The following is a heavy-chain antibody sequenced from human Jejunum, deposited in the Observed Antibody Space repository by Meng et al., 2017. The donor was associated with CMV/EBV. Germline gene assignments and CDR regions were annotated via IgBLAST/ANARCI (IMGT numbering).Heavy chain of an antibody. J-gene: IGHJ4*02. CDR1: RASFPVSY. Sequence: VCRASFPVSYWRSIRQPPATGLQLLGAISHPGSTHYNPSLTRRVLLSVGTSTNQISLKLRSVTAADAAVYYCARGMADRETTTYFDYWGQGTLVTVSS. CDR3: ARGMADRETTTYFDY. V-gene: IGHV4-34*01. D-gene: IGHD5-24*01. CDR2: ISHPGST.